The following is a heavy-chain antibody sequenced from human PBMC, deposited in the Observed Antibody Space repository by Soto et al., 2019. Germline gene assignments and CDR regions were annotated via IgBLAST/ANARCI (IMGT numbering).Heavy chain of an antibody. CDR2: IYYSGST. CDR1: GGSISSYY. J-gene: IGHJ6*02. Sequence: PSETLSLTCTVSGGSISSYYWSLIRQPPGKGLEWIGYIYYSGSTNYNPSLKSRVTISVDTSKNQFSLKLSSVTAADTAVYYCARRIWYYGTDVWGQGTTVTVSS. CDR3: ARRIWYYGTDV. V-gene: IGHV4-59*08.